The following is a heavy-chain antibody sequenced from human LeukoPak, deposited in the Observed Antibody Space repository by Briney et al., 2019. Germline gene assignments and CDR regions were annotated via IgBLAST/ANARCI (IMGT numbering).Heavy chain of an antibody. CDR3: ARDHRYAFDN. V-gene: IGHV3-7*01. J-gene: IGHJ4*01. CDR2: INPAGRDT. CDR1: GFTFSDYW. Sequence: GGSLRLSCEGSGFTFSDYWMGWVRQAPGKGLEWVANINPAGRDTYYVDSVKGRFTISRDEARNSLYLQMNSLRVEDTAVYYCARDHRYAFDNWGHGTLVTVSS. D-gene: IGHD5-12*01.